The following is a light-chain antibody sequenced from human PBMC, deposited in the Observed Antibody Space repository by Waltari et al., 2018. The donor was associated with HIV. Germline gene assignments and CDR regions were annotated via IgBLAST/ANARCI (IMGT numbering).Light chain of an antibody. CDR2: GAS. Sequence: SQSVNNRYIAWYQQKPGQTPRLLMYGASSRATGIPDRFSGSGSGTDFTLTISRLEPEDFAVYYCQQYDTPPFTFGPGTKVDIK. CDR3: QQYDTPPFT. J-gene: IGKJ3*01. CDR1: QSVNNRY. V-gene: IGKV3-20*01.